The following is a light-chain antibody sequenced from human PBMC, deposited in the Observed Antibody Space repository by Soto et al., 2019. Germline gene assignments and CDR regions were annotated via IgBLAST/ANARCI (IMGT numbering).Light chain of an antibody. V-gene: IGKV1-5*03. J-gene: IGKJ1*01. CDR3: QYYNSYTVA. CDR1: QTISSW. CDR2: NAS. Sequence: DIQMTQSPSTLSWSVGDRVTITCRASQTISSWLAWHQQKPGKAPKLLIYNASTLKSGVPSRSSGSGSGTEFPLTISIQQPDYFASYYRQYYNSYTVAFGQGTKVDMK.